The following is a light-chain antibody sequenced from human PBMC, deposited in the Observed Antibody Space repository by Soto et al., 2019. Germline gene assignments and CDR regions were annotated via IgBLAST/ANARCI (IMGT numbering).Light chain of an antibody. V-gene: IGLV1-40*01. CDR2: GSD. Sequence: QSVLTQPPSVPGAPGQMVTISCTGSGSNIGAGYGVQWYQQLPGTAPRLLIYGSDDRPSGVPDRFSASVSGNSASLAITGLQTEDEAVYYCQSYDSNLSEVFGPGTKVTVL. J-gene: IGLJ1*01. CDR1: GSNIGAGYG. CDR3: QSYDSNLSEV.